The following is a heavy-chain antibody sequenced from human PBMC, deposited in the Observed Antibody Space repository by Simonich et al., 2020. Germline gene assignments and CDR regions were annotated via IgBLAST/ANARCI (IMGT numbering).Heavy chain of an antibody. CDR1: GYTFTSYG. Sequence: QVQLVQSGAEVKKPGASVKVSCKASGYTFTSYGISWVRQAPGKGLEWMGWSSEYNGNTNNAQKLQGRVTMTTDTSTSTAYMELRSLRSDDTAVYYCARSTTGTTAVDIWGQGTMVTVSS. V-gene: IGHV1-18*01. D-gene: IGHD1-1*01. J-gene: IGHJ3*02. CDR3: ARSTTGTTAVDI. CDR2: SSEYNGNT.